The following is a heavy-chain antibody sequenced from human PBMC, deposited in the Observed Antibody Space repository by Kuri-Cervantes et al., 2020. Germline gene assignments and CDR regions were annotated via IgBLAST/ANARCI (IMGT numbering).Heavy chain of an antibody. CDR2: ISSSSSYI. CDR3: ARGASVTTLVNASDI. D-gene: IGHD4-17*01. Sequence: GESLKISCAASGFTFSSYSMNWVRQAPGKGLEWVSSISSSSSYIYYADSVKGRFTISRDNSKNTLYLQMNSLRAEDTAVYYCARGASVTTLVNASDIWGQGTMVTVSS. CDR1: GFTFSSYS. V-gene: IGHV3-21*01. J-gene: IGHJ3*02.